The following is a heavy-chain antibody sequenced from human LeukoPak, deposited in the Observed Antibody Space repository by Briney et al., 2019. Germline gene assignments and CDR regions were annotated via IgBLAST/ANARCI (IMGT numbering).Heavy chain of an antibody. V-gene: IGHV5-51*01. CDR2: LYPGDSDT. J-gene: IGHJ4*02. D-gene: IGHD6-13*01. CDR3: ARHAYGSSWYGDFDY. Sequence: GESLKISCKGSGYSFTSYWIGWVRQMPGKGLEWMGILYPGDSDTRYSPSFQGQVTISADKSISTAYLQWSSLKASDTAMYYCARHAYGSSWYGDFDYWGQGTLVTVSS. CDR1: GYSFTSYW.